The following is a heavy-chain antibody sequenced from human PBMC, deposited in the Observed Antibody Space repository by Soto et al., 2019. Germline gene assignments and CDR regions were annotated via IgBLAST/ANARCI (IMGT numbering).Heavy chain of an antibody. CDR3: ARVDHDSFSSTWFDP. Sequence: PSETLSLTCAVYGRSFSGYYWSWIRQPPGKGLEWIGEINHSGSTNYNPSLKSRVTISVDTSKNQFSLKLSSVTAADTAVYYCARVDHDSFSSTWFDPWGQGTLVIVSS. D-gene: IGHD3-22*01. V-gene: IGHV4-34*01. CDR2: INHSGST. CDR1: GRSFSGYY. J-gene: IGHJ5*02.